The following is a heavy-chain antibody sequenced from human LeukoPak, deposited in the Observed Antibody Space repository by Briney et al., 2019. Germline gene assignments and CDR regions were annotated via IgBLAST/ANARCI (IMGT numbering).Heavy chain of an antibody. J-gene: IGHJ4*02. D-gene: IGHD6-19*01. Sequence: SQTLSLTCAISGDSVSSNSAAWTWIRQSPSRGLEWLGRTYYRSKWYNDYAVSVKSRITINPDTSKNQFSLQLNSVTPEDTAVYYCAREEDLLAVAGTGSGYWGQGTLVTVSS. CDR1: GDSVSSNSAA. V-gene: IGHV6-1*01. CDR2: TYYRSKWYN. CDR3: AREEDLLAVAGTGSGY.